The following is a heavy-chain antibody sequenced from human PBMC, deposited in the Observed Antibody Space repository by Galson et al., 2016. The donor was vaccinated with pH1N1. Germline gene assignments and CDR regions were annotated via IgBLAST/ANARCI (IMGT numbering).Heavy chain of an antibody. V-gene: IGHV1-18*01. J-gene: IGHJ5*02. CDR2: ISGYNGNT. D-gene: IGHD3-10*01. CDR1: GYMFTSYG. CDR3: ARLSGSWWLDP. Sequence: QSGAEVKEPGASVKVSCKASGYMFTSYGITWVRQAPGQGLEWMGLISGYNGNTNYAQKFRGRLTMTTDTSTTTAYMELRSLRSDDTASYYCARLSGSWWLDPWGQGTLVTVSS.